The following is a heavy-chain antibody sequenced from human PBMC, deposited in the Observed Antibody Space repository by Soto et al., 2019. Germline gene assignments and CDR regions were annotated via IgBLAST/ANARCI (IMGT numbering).Heavy chain of an antibody. V-gene: IGHV4-34*01. CDR1: GGSLSGYY. CDR3: GRVVIKMAMQSIDS. J-gene: IGHJ4*02. Sequence: PSETLSLTCAVYGGSLSGYYWTWIRQPPGKGLEWIGEVTPGGITNYSPSVKSRLTISLDTSKKQVSLEMTSVTAADTAVYYCGRVVIKMAMQSIDSWGPGTLVTVSS. CDR2: VTPGGIT.